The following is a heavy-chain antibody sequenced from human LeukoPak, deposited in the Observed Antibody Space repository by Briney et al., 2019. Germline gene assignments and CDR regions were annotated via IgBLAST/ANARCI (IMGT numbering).Heavy chain of an antibody. CDR3: ASPLRYPRPGDAFDI. CDR1: GFTFSSYW. Sequence: QPGGSLRLSCAASGFTFSSYWMSWVRQAPGKGLEWVANIKQDGSEKYYVDSVKGRFTISRDNAKNSLYLQMNSLRAEDTAVYYCASPLRYPRPGDAFDIWGQGTMVTVSS. V-gene: IGHV3-7*01. D-gene: IGHD3-9*01. CDR2: IKQDGSEK. J-gene: IGHJ3*02.